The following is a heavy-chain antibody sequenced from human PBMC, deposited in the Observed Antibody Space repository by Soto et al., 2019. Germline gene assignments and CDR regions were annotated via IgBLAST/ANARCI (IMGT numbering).Heavy chain of an antibody. D-gene: IGHD3-3*01. J-gene: IGHJ4*02. CDR3: ARHPLPYYDFWSGYQYYFEY. Sequence: ASVKVSCKASGYTFTSYGISWVRQAPGQGLEWMGWISAYNGNTNYAQKLQGRVTMTTDTSTSTAYMELRSLRSDDTAVYYCARHPLPYYDFWSGYQYYFEYWGQGTLVSVSS. CDR1: GYTFTSYG. CDR2: ISAYNGNT. V-gene: IGHV1-18*01.